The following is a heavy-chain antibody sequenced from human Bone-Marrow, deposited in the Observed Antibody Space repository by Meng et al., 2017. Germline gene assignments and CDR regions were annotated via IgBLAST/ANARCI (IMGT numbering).Heavy chain of an antibody. CDR2: INPNSGGT. J-gene: IGHJ6*02. D-gene: IGHD3-10*01. Sequence: ASVKVSCKASGYTFTGYYMHWVRQAPGQGLEWMGRINPNSGGTNYAQKFQGRVTMTRDTSISTAYMELSSLRSDDTAVYYCAGPANGSGSREIPKNYYYYGMDVWGQGTTVTVSS. CDR1: GYTFTGYY. V-gene: IGHV1-2*06. CDR3: AGPANGSGSREIPKNYYYYGMDV.